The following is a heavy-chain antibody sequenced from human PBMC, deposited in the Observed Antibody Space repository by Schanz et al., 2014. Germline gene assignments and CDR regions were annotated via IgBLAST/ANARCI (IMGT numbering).Heavy chain of an antibody. Sequence: DVQLLESGGGLVQPGGSLRLSCEASGFTFITYTMNWVRQAPGKGLEWFSAISGRSSHIDYADSVKGRFSISRDNSKNTLYLQMHSLRAEDTAVYYCARGTDWNLHYWGQGALVTVSS. CDR2: ISGRSSHI. CDR3: ARGTDWNLHY. CDR1: GFTFITYT. D-gene: IGHD1-1*01. V-gene: IGHV3-23*01. J-gene: IGHJ4*02.